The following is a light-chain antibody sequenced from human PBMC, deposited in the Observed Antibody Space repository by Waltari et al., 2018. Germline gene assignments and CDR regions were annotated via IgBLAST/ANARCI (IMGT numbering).Light chain of an antibody. CDR3: QQYDSNSLLT. CDR2: AAS. CDR1: QSISTY. J-gene: IGKJ4*01. Sequence: DIQMTQSPSSLSASVGDRVTITCRASQSISTYLHWYQHIPGKAPNLLIYAASTLQGGVPSRFSGSGSGTDFTLTISSLQPDDFAAYYCQQYDSNSLLTFGGGTKVEIK. V-gene: IGKV1-39*01.